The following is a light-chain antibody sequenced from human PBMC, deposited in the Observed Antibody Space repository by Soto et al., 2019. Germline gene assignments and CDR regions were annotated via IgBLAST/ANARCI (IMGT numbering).Light chain of an antibody. J-gene: IGKJ2*01. Sequence: EIVMTQSPATLSLSPGHRATLSCRAGQSVSSDLAWYRHKPGQAPRLLIYGASTRASGIPDRFSGSGSGTEFTLTICSLQSEDFAVYYCQQYNNWPPYTFGQGTKLEIK. CDR2: GAS. V-gene: IGKV3-15*01. CDR3: QQYNNWPPYT. CDR1: QSVSSD.